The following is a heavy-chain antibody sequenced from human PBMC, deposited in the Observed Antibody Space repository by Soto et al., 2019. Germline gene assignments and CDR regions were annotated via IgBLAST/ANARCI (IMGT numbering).Heavy chain of an antibody. D-gene: IGHD5-18*01. CDR1: GGSFSGYY. CDR3: ARDPGYSYGNT. Sequence: SETLSLTCAVYGGSFSGYYWSWIRQPPGKGLEWIGEINHSGSTNYNPSLKSRVTISVDTSKNQFSLKLSSVTAADTAVYYCARDPGYSYGNTWGQGTLVTVSS. V-gene: IGHV4-34*01. CDR2: INHSGST. J-gene: IGHJ5*02.